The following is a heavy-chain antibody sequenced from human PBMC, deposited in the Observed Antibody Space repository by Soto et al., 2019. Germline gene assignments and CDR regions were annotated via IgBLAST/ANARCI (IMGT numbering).Heavy chain of an antibody. Sequence: SETLSLTCVVSGASISRTDWWSWVRQPPGKGLAWLWEIYHSGSTYYNPSPKSRVTISVSKSKNQFSLKLTSVTAADTAVYYCAVPQAHDFHYWGQGALVTVSS. V-gene: IGHV4-4*02. CDR2: IYHSGST. CDR1: GASISRTDW. CDR3: AVPQAHDFHY. D-gene: IGHD6-6*01. J-gene: IGHJ4*02.